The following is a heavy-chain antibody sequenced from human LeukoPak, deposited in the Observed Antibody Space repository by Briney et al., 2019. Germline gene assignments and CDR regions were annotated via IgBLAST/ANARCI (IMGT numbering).Heavy chain of an antibody. CDR2: IRYDGSNK. D-gene: IGHD2-15*01. V-gene: IGHV3-30*02. CDR1: GFTFSSYG. Sequence: GGSLRLSCAASGFTFSSYGMHWVRQAPGKGLEWVAFIRYDGSNKYYADSVKGRFTISRDNSKNTLYLQMNSLRAEDTAVYYCARRVCSGGSCYGDYWGQGTLVTVSS. J-gene: IGHJ4*02. CDR3: ARRVCSGGSCYGDY.